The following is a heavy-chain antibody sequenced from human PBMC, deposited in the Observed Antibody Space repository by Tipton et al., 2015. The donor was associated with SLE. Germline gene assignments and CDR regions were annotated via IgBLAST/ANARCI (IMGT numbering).Heavy chain of an antibody. CDR3: AANMEGTGTPTG. CDR2: IYPTGGT. J-gene: IGHJ4*02. CDR1: GVSISSHY. D-gene: IGHD1-7*01. Sequence: GLVKPSETMSLTCSVSGVSISSHYWSWIRQSPGKGLEWIGEIYPTGGTDYNPSLMSRVTISVDTSQNQFSLRLTSVTAADTAVYYCAANMEGTGTPTGWGQGTRVTVSS. V-gene: IGHV4-59*04.